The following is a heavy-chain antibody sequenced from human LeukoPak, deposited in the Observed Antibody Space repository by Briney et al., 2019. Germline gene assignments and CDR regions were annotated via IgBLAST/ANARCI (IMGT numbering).Heavy chain of an antibody. Sequence: SETLSLTCTASGGSISSYYWSWIRQPPGKGLEWIGYIYYSGSTNYNPSLKSRVTISLDIYKNQFSLKLSCVTAADPDVYYCARATKYYYYMDVWGKGTTVTVSS. D-gene: IGHD1-26*01. CDR3: ARATKYYYYMDV. CDR2: IYYSGST. V-gene: IGHV4-59*01. CDR1: GGSISSYY. J-gene: IGHJ6*03.